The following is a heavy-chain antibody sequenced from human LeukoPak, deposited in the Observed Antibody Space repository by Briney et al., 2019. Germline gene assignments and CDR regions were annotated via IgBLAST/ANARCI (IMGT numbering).Heavy chain of an antibody. J-gene: IGHJ4*02. D-gene: IGHD5-18*01. Sequence: TLSLTCTVSGGSISSYYWSWIRQPPGKGLEWIGYIYYSGSTNYNPSLKSRVTISVDTSKSQFSLKLSSVTAADTAVYYCARLLGGYSYGYRGPFDYWGQGTLVTVSS. CDR1: GGSISSYY. V-gene: IGHV4-59*08. CDR3: ARLLGGYSYGYRGPFDY. CDR2: IYYSGST.